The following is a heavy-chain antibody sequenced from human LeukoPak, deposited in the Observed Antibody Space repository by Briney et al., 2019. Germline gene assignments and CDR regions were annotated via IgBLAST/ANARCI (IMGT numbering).Heavy chain of an antibody. V-gene: IGHV4-34*01. Sequence: PSETLSLTCAVYGGSFSGYYWSWIRQPPGKGLEWIGEINHSGSTNSNPSLKSRVTISVDTSKNQFSLKLSSVTAADTAVYYCARDATLVRGVNSYYYMDVWGKGTTVTISS. CDR1: GGSFSGYY. D-gene: IGHD3-10*01. CDR3: ARDATLVRGVNSYYYMDV. CDR2: INHSGST. J-gene: IGHJ6*03.